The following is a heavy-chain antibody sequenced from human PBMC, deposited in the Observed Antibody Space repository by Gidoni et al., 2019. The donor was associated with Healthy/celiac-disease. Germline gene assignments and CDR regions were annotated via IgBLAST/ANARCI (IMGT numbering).Heavy chain of an antibody. D-gene: IGHD6-19*01. Sequence: EVQLVESGGGLVKPGGSLRLSCAASGFPFSSYSMNWVRQAPGKGLEWVSSISSSSSYIYYADSVKGRFTISRDNAKNSLYLQMNSLRAEDTAVYYCARATHYIAVSEFDPWGQGTLVTVSS. V-gene: IGHV3-21*01. CDR1: GFPFSSYS. CDR3: ARATHYIAVSEFDP. CDR2: ISSSSSYI. J-gene: IGHJ5*02.